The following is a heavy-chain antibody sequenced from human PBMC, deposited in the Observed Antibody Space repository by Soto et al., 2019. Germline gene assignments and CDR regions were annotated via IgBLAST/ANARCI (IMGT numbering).Heavy chain of an antibody. V-gene: IGHV1-3*01. CDR1: GYTFTSYA. CDR2: INAGNGNT. CDR3: ARDLGTTVTTFDY. Sequence: ASVKVSCKASGYTFTSYAMHWVRQAPGQRLEWMGWINAGNGNTKYSQKFQGRVTITRDTSASTAYMELGSLRSEDTAVYYCARDLGTTVTTFDYWGQGTLVTVSS. D-gene: IGHD4-17*01. J-gene: IGHJ4*02.